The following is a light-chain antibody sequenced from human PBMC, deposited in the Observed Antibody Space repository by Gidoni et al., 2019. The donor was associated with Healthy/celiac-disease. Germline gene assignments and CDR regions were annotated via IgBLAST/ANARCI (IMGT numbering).Light chain of an antibody. CDR2: GAS. CDR3: QQYGSSTVYT. Sequence: EIVLTQSTGTLSLSPGQRANLSCRASQSVSSSYLAWYQQKPGQSPRLLLYGASSRATGIPDRFSGSVSGTDFTLTISRLEPEDFAVYYCQQYGSSTVYTFGQGTKMEIK. CDR1: QSVSSSY. J-gene: IGKJ2*01. V-gene: IGKV3-20*01.